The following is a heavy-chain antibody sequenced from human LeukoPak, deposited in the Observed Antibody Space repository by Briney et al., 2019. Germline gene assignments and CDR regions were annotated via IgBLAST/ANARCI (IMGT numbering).Heavy chain of an antibody. CDR2: IKQDGSEK. J-gene: IGHJ4*02. V-gene: IGHV3-7*01. D-gene: IGHD5-12*01. Sequence: PGGSLRLSCAASGFTFSSYWMSWVRQAQGKGLEWVANIKQDGSEKYYVDSVKGRFTISRDNAKNSLYLQMNSLRAEDTAVYYCARDSQGDDYFLVSTYWGQGTLVTVSS. CDR3: ARDSQGDDYFLVSTY. CDR1: GFTFSSYW.